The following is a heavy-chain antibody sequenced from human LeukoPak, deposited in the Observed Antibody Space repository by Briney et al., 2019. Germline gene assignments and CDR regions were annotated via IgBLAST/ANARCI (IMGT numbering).Heavy chain of an antibody. D-gene: IGHD2-2*01. CDR3: ARDLCSSTSCIPGY. J-gene: IGHJ4*02. Sequence: GGSLRLSCAASGFTFSDYYMSWIRQAPGKGLEWVSYISSSGSTIYYADSVKGRFTISRDNAKNSLYLQMNSLRAEDTAVYYCARDLCSSTSCIPGYWGQGTLVTVSS. CDR1: GFTFSDYY. CDR2: ISSSGSTI. V-gene: IGHV3-11*01.